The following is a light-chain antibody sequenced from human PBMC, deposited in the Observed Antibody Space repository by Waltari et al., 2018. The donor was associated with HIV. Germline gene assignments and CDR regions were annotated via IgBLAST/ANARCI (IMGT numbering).Light chain of an antibody. Sequence: QSALTQPPSASGSPGQSVTISCTGTSSDVGGYNYVPWYQLHPGKAPKLVIYEVSKRPSGVPERFSGSKSGNTASLTVSGLQAEDDADYFCASYASSTNVFGTGTKVTVL. V-gene: IGLV2-8*01. CDR1: SSDVGGYNY. CDR3: ASYASSTNV. J-gene: IGLJ1*01. CDR2: EVS.